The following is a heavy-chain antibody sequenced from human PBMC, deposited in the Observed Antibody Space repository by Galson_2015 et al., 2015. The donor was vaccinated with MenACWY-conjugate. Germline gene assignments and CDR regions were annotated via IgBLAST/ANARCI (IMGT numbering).Heavy chain of an antibody. J-gene: IGHJ6*03. V-gene: IGHV1-69*13. CDR1: GGTFSSYA. D-gene: IGHD5-12*01. CDR2: IIPIFGTA. CDR3: ARVPRIMGAITAGRPSYYYYMDV. Sequence: SVKVSCKASGGTFSSYAISWVRQAPGQGLEWMGEIIPIFGTANYAQKFQGRVTITADESTSTAYMELSSLRSEDTAVYYCARVPRIMGAITAGRPSYYYYMDVWGKGTTVTVSS.